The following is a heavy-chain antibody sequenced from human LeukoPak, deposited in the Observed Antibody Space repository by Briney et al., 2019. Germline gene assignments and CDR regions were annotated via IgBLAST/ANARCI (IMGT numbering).Heavy chain of an antibody. Sequence: PGRSLRLSCAASGFTFSSYGMHWVRQAPGKGLEWVAVISYDGSNKYYADSVKGRFTISRDNSKNTLYLQMNSLRAEDTAVYYCAKDRRIAVAGTVSYFDYRGQGTLVTVSS. CDR2: ISYDGSNK. CDR1: GFTFSSYG. J-gene: IGHJ4*02. CDR3: AKDRRIAVAGTVSYFDY. V-gene: IGHV3-30*18. D-gene: IGHD6-19*01.